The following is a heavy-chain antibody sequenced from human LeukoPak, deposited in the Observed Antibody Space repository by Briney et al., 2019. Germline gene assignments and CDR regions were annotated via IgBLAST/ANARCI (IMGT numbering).Heavy chain of an antibody. V-gene: IGHV4-59*01. CDR1: GASFNSYC. J-gene: IGHJ5*02. D-gene: IGHD1-26*01. Sequence: SETLSLTCTVSGASFNSYCWSWIRQPPGKGLEWIGYIHQAETTNYNPSLKSRVTISADTSRSQFSLKLSSVTAADTAVYYCARDGGVVGATTWFDPWGPGTLVTVSS. CDR2: IHQAETT. CDR3: ARDGGVVGATTWFDP.